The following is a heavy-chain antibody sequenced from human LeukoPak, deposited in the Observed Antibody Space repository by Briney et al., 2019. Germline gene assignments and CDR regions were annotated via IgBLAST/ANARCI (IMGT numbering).Heavy chain of an antibody. J-gene: IGHJ4*02. CDR3: ARGKKDWYYDSSGYYGNDY. D-gene: IGHD3-22*01. Sequence: PSETLSLTCAVYGGSFSGYYWSWIRQPPGKGLEWIGEINHSGSTNYNPSLKSRVTISVDTSKNQFSLKLSSVTAADTAVYYCARGKKDWYYDSSGYYGNDYWGQGTLVTVSS. V-gene: IGHV4-34*01. CDR1: GGSFSGYY. CDR2: INHSGST.